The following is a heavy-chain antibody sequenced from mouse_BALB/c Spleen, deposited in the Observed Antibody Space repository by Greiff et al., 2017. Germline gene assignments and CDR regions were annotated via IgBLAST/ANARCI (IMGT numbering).Heavy chain of an antibody. CDR1: GFTFSDYY. CDR3: AREGDYRYSDY. V-gene: IGHV5-4*02. Sequence: EVKVVESGGGLVKPGGSLKLSCAASGFTFSDYYMYWVRQTPEKRLEWVATISDGGSYTYYPDSVKGRFTISRDNAKNNLYLQMSSLKSEDTAMYYCAREGDYRYSDYWGQGTTLTVSS. D-gene: IGHD2-14*01. CDR2: ISDGGSYT. J-gene: IGHJ2*01.